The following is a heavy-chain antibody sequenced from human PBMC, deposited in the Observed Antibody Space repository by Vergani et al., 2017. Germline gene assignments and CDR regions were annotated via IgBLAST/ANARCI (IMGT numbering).Heavy chain of an antibody. Sequence: QVQLQQWGAGLLKPSETLSLTCAVYGGSFSGYYWSWIRQPPGKGLEWIGEINHSGSTNYNPSLKSRVTISVDTSKNQFSLKLSFVTAADTAVYYCARGRIQEAAAGDWFDPWGQGTLVTVSS. D-gene: IGHD6-13*01. J-gene: IGHJ5*02. V-gene: IGHV4-34*01. CDR3: ARGRIQEAAAGDWFDP. CDR1: GGSFSGYY. CDR2: INHSGST.